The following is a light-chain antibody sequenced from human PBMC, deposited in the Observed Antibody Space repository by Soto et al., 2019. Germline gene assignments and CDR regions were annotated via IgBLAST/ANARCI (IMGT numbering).Light chain of an antibody. V-gene: IGLV1-47*02. CDR2: SNS. J-gene: IGLJ1*01. CDR1: SSNIGSNN. CDR3: AAWDIGLSGYV. Sequence: QSVLTQPPSASVTPGQWVTISCSGSSSNIGSNNVYWYQQLPGSAPKLLMHSNSQQPSGIPDRFSVSKSGTSASLPISVLRSEDEADYYCAAWDIGLSGYVFGTGTKVTVL.